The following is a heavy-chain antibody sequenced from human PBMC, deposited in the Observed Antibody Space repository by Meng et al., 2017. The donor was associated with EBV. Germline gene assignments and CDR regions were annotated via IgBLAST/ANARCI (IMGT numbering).Heavy chain of an antibody. CDR3: ARLLDI. V-gene: IGHV4-61*01. J-gene: IGHJ3*02. CDR1: GGSVSSGSYY. Sequence: QVQLQESGPGLVTPSVTLALTCTVSGGSVSSGSYYWSWIRQPPGKGLEWIGYIYYSGSTNYNPSLKSRVTISVDTSKNQFSLKLSSVTAADTAVYYCARLLDIWGQGTMVTVSS. CDR2: IYYSGST.